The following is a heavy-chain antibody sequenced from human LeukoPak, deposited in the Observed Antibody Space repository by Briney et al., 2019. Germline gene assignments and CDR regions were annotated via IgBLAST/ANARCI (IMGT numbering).Heavy chain of an antibody. CDR3: ARGSHQYDILTGYSFPYFDY. CDR2: INHSGST. V-gene: IGHV4-34*01. J-gene: IGHJ4*02. Sequence: SETLSLTCAVYGGSFSGYYWSWIRQPPEKGLEWIGEINHSGSTNYNPSLKSRVTVSVDKSKNQFSLKLSSVTAADTAVYYCARGSHQYDILTGYSFPYFDYWGQGTLVTVSS. CDR1: GGSFSGYY. D-gene: IGHD3-9*01.